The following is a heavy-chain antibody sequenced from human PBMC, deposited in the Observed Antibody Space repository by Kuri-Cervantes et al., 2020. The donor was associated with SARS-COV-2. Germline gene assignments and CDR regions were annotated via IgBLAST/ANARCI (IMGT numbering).Heavy chain of an antibody. D-gene: IGHD6-13*01. CDR1: GGTFSCYA. CDR2: IIPILGTA. CDR3: ARDFIAAAGIDY. V-gene: IGHV1-69*04. J-gene: IGHJ4*02. Sequence: SVKVSCKASGGTFSCYAISWVRQAPGQGLEWMGRIIPILGTANYAQKFQGRVTITADKSTSTAYMELSSLRSEDTAVYYCARDFIAAAGIDYWGQGTLVTVLL.